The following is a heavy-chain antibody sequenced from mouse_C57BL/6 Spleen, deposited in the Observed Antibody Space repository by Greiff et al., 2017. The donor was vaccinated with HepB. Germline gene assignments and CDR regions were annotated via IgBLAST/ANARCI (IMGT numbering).Heavy chain of an antibody. D-gene: IGHD2-2*01. J-gene: IGHJ2*01. Sequence: QVQLQQPGAELVRPGSSVKLSCKASGYTFTSYWMHWVKQRPIQGLEWIGNIDPSDSETHYNQKFKDKATLTVDKSSSTAYMQLSSLTSEDSVVYYCARGGFFYGNDVGYWGQGTTLTVSS. CDR1: GYTFTSYW. CDR3: ARGGFFYGNDVGY. V-gene: IGHV1-52*01. CDR2: IDPSDSET.